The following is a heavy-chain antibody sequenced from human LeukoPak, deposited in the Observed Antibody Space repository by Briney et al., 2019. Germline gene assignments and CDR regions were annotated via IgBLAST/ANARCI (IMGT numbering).Heavy chain of an antibody. CDR3: ARGTTVVTFDY. D-gene: IGHD4-23*01. CDR1: GFTFSSYA. CDR2: ISSSGSTI. V-gene: IGHV3-48*04. J-gene: IGHJ4*02. Sequence: GGSLRLSCAASGFTFSSYAMSWVRQAPGKGLEWVSYISSSGSTIYYADSVKGRFTISRDNAKNSLYLQMNSLRAEDTAVYYCARGTTVVTFDYWGQGTLVTVSS.